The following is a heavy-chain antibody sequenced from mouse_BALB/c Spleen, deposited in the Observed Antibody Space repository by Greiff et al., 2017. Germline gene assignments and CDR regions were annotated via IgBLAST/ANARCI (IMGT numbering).Heavy chain of an antibody. CDR3: ARAYYGNSEGFAY. CDR1: GDSITSGY. J-gene: IGHJ3*01. V-gene: IGHV3-8*02. Sequence: EVKLMESGPSLVKPSQTLSLTCSVTGDSITSGYWNWIRKFPGNKLEYMGYISYSGSTYYNPSLKSRISITRDTSKNQYYLQLNSVTTEDTATYYCARAYYGNSEGFAYWGQGTLVTVSA. D-gene: IGHD2-10*01. CDR2: ISYSGST.